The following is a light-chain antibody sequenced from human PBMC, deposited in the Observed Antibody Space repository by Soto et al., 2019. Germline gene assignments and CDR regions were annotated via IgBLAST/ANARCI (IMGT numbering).Light chain of an antibody. CDR1: QSVSSY. CDR3: QQRSNWPPET. V-gene: IGKV3-11*01. J-gene: IGKJ1*01. CDR2: DAS. Sequence: EIVLTQSPATLSLSPGERATLSCRASQSVSSYLAWYQQKPGQPPRLLLYDASNRATGIPARFSGSGSETDFTLTISSLEPKDFAVYYCQQRSNWPPETFGQGTKVEIK.